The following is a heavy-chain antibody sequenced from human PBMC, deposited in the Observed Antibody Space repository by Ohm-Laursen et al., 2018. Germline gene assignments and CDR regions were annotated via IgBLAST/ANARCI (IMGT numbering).Heavy chain of an antibody. CDR2: ISGTSATT. V-gene: IGHV3-48*01. D-gene: IGHD3-3*01. CDR1: GFTFSGYR. J-gene: IGHJ4*02. Sequence: SLRLSCTASGFTFSGYRMNWVRQAPGKGLEWVSCISGTSATTYYADSVKGRFNISRDNAKNSLYLQMDSLRAEDTAVYYCARCQSGRSLSDSWGQGTLVTVSS. CDR3: ARCQSGRSLSDS.